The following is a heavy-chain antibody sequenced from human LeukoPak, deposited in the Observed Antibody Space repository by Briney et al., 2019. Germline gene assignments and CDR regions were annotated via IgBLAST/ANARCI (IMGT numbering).Heavy chain of an antibody. Sequence: ASVKVSCKASGYTFTSYDINWVRQATGQGLEWMGWMNPNSGNTGYAQKFQGRVTVTRNTSISTAYMELSSLRSEDTAVYYCARGRYSGSYYGRWFDPWGQGTLDTVSS. J-gene: IGHJ5*02. CDR1: GYTFTSYD. CDR2: MNPNSGNT. CDR3: ARGRYSGSYYGRWFDP. D-gene: IGHD1-26*01. V-gene: IGHV1-8*01.